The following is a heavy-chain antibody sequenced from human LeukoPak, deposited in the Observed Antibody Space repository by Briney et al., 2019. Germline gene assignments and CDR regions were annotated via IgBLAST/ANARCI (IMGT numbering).Heavy chain of an antibody. J-gene: IGHJ6*02. Sequence: GESLRISCKGYGYSFTSYWISWVRQMPGKGLEWMGRIDPSDSYTNYSPSFQGHVTISADKSISTAYLQWSSLKASDTAMYYCARVPNSSSWYVGLYYYYYGMDVWGQGTTVTVSS. D-gene: IGHD6-13*01. CDR3: ARVPNSSSWYVGLYYYYYGMDV. CDR1: GYSFTSYW. CDR2: IDPSDSYT. V-gene: IGHV5-10-1*01.